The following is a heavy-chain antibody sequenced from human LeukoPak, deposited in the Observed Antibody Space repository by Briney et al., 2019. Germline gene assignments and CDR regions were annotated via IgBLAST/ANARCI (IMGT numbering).Heavy chain of an antibody. V-gene: IGHV4-59*01. Sequence: SETLSLTCTVSGGSISGYYWSWIRQPPGKGRDWIGYIYNSGRTTYNSSLKSRVTISVDTSNNQFSLRLRSVTAADTAMYYCARDGLQGSILWGQGTLVTVST. D-gene: IGHD4-11*01. CDR3: ARDGLQGSIL. CDR2: IYNSGRT. CDR1: GGSISGYY. J-gene: IGHJ4*02.